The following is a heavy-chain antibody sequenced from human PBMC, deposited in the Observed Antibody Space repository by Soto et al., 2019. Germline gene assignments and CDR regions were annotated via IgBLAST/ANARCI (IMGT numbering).Heavy chain of an antibody. V-gene: IGHV1-69*01. Sequence: QVQLVQSGAEVKKPGSSVTVSCKASGGTFSTYSINWVRQAPGQGLEWMGGINPFFGAANYAQKFQGRVTITADESTSTAHMELSSLRSDDTAVYYCARDYGHDCSGGNCYFYFWGQGTLVTVSS. CDR3: ARDYGHDCSGGNCYFYF. D-gene: IGHD2-15*01. CDR1: GGTFSTYS. CDR2: INPFFGAA. J-gene: IGHJ4*02.